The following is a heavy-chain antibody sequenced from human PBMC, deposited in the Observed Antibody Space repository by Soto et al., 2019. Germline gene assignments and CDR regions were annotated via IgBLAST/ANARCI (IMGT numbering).Heavy chain of an antibody. Sequence: QVQLVESGGGVVQPGRSLRLSCEASGFTFSSYAMHWVRQAPGKGLEWVAVISYDGSNKYYADSVKGRFTIFRDNSKNTLYLQMNSLRAEDTAVYYCARVAVEMATIHVFDYCGQGTLVTVSS. CDR2: ISYDGSNK. J-gene: IGHJ4*02. CDR3: ARVAVEMATIHVFDY. D-gene: IGHD5-12*01. V-gene: IGHV3-30-3*01. CDR1: GFTFSSYA.